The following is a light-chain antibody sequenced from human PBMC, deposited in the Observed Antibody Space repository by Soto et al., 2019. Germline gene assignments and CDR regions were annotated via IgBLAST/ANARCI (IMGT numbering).Light chain of an antibody. J-gene: IGLJ3*02. Sequence: QSALTQPASVSGSPGQSITISCTGTSNDVGIYNYVSWYQQHPGKAPKLIIYEVTNRPSGFSDRFSGSKSDNTASLTISGLQAEDEADYYCSSYTISSTGVFGGGTKLTVL. V-gene: IGLV2-14*01. CDR3: SSYTISSTGV. CDR2: EVT. CDR1: SNDVGIYNY.